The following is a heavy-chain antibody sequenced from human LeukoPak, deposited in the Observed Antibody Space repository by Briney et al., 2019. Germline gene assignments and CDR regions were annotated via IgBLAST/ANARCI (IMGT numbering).Heavy chain of an antibody. Sequence: SETLSLTCTVSSASISTYYWSWIRQPPGKGLEWIGYIYHSGTSNYNPSLKSRVTMSVDTSKNQFSLKLSSVTDADTAVYYCARGDFLSETFDYWGQGTLVTVSS. J-gene: IGHJ4*02. CDR2: IYHSGTS. D-gene: IGHD3-3*01. CDR1: SASISTYY. CDR3: ARGDFLSETFDY. V-gene: IGHV4-59*12.